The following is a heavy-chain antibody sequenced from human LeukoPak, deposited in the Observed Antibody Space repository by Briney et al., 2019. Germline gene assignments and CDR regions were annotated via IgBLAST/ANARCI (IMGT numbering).Heavy chain of an antibody. D-gene: IGHD3-22*01. CDR1: GYTFTGYY. Sequence: GASVKVSCKASGYTFTGYYMHWVRQAPGQGLEWMGRINPNSGGTNYAQKFQGRVTMTRDTSTSTVYMELSSLRSEDTAVYYCARVSGYDSGLFDYWGQGTLVTVSS. CDR3: ARVSGYDSGLFDY. CDR2: INPNSGGT. V-gene: IGHV1-2*06. J-gene: IGHJ4*02.